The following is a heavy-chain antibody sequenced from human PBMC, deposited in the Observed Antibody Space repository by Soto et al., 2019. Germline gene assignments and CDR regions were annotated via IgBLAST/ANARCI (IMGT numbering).Heavy chain of an antibody. CDR3: ARDSIAAAGGSWAGNRLVP. Sequence: QVQLVESGGVVVQPGVSLRLSCAASGFTFSTYAMYWVRQAPGEGLEWLAVISYDGNNNYYTDSVKGRFTISRDNSKATLYLQMNHLRSEDTALYYCARDSIAAAGGSWAGNRLVPWGQGTLVIVSS. CDR2: ISYDGNNN. V-gene: IGHV3-30-3*01. CDR1: GFTFSTYA. D-gene: IGHD6-13*01. J-gene: IGHJ5*02.